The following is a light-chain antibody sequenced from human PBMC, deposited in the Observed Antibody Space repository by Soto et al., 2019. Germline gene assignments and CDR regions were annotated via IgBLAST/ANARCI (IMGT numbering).Light chain of an antibody. J-gene: IGKJ1*01. V-gene: IGKV2-28*01. CDR2: LGS. CDR1: QSLLYSNGYNY. CDR3: MQGLQLPLT. Sequence: DIVMTQSPLSLPVTPGEPASISCRSSQSLLYSNGYNYLDWYLQKPGQSPQLLIYLGSNRASGVPDRFSGSGSGTDFTLKISRVEAEDVGFYYCMQGLQLPLTFGRGTKVEIK.